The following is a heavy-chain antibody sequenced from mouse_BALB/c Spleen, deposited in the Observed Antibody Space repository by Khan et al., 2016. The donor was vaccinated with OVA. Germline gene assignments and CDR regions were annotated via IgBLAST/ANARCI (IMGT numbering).Heavy chain of an antibody. CDR3: TRGGGGNRFAY. Sequence: QVQLKESGAELVRPGVSVKISCKGSGYTFTDFTLHWVKQSHAMSLEWIGVISTYYGDATYNQRFKDKATMTVDNYSSTAYMELARLTSEDSAINYWTRGGGGNRFAYWGQGTLVTVSA. CDR2: ISTYYGDA. J-gene: IGHJ3*01. V-gene: IGHV1S137*01. CDR1: GYTFTDFT.